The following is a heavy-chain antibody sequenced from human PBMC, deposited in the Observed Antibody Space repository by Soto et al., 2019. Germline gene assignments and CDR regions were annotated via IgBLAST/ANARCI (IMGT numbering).Heavy chain of an antibody. V-gene: IGHV3-23*01. CDR1: GFTFTTYA. CDR3: AKHRGYSNYAFAY. CDR2: ISISGGST. Sequence: PGGSLRLSCAASGFTFTTYAMSWVRQAPGKGLEWVSSISISGGSTYYADSVKGRFTISRDNSKNTLYLQMNSLRAEDTALYYCAKHRGYSNYAFAYWGQGTLVTVSS. D-gene: IGHD4-4*01. J-gene: IGHJ4*02.